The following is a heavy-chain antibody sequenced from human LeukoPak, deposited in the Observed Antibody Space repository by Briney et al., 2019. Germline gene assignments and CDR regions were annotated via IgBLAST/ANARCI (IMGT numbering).Heavy chain of an antibody. V-gene: IGHV4-59*01. CDR2: IYYSGST. Sequence: SETLPLTCTVSGGSISSYYWSWIRQPPGKGLEWIGYIYYSGSTNYNPSLKGRVTISVDTSKNQFSLRLNSVTAADTAVYYCARESVYSGRYYAFDIWGQGTMVTVSS. J-gene: IGHJ3*02. D-gene: IGHD1-26*01. CDR1: GGSISSYY. CDR3: ARESVYSGRYYAFDI.